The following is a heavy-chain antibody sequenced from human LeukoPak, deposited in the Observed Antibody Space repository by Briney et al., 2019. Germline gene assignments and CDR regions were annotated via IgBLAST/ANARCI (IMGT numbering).Heavy chain of an antibody. D-gene: IGHD2-21*01. J-gene: IGHJ5*02. V-gene: IGHV4/OR15-8*02. CDR3: ARHFRLVVENWFDP. Sequence: SETLSLTCSVSGGSIISSNWWGWIRQPPGKGLEWIGEIFQSGETDYNPSLRSRVIISVNKSKNQFSLQLNSVTAADTAIYYCARHFRLVVENWFDPWGQGTLVTVSS. CDR1: GGSIISSNW. CDR2: IFQSGET.